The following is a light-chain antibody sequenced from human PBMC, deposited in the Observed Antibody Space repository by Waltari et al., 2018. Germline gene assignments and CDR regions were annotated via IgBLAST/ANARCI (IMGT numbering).Light chain of an antibody. CDR3: QSYDSSLSGVV. V-gene: IGLV1-40*01. J-gene: IGLJ2*01. CDR1: SSNIGAGYD. Sequence: QSVLTQPPSVSGAPGQRFTLSCTGSSSNIGAGYDVHWYQQLPGTAPKLLIYGNSNRPSGVPDRFSGSKSGTSASLAITGLQAEDEADYYCQSYDSSLSGVVFGGGTKLTVL. CDR2: GNS.